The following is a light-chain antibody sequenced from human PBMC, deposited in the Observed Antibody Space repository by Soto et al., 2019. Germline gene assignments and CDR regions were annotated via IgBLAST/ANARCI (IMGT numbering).Light chain of an antibody. CDR2: VAS. Sequence: EIVMTQSPATLSVSPGERATLSCRASQSVSSNLAWYQQKPGQAPRLLIYVASIRATGIPARFSGSGSGTEFTLTISSLQSEDFAVYYCQQYNNWPPDFGQGTKLEIK. CDR1: QSVSSN. J-gene: IGKJ2*01. V-gene: IGKV3D-15*01. CDR3: QQYNNWPPD.